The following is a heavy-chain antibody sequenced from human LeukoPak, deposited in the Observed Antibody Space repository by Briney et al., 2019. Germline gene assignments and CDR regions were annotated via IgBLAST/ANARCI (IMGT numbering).Heavy chain of an antibody. CDR3: ASVFGIAAVYFQH. Sequence: PSETLSLTCTVSGGSISSYYWSWIRQPPGKGLEWIGYIYYSGSTNYNPSLKSRVTISVDTSKNQFSLKLSSVTAADTAVYYCASVFGIAAVYFQHWGQGTLVTVSS. CDR2: IYYSGST. CDR1: GGSISSYY. J-gene: IGHJ1*01. V-gene: IGHV4-59*01. D-gene: IGHD6-13*01.